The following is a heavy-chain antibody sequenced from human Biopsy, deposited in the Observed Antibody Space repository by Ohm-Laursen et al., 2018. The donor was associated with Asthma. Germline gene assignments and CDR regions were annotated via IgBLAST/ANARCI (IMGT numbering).Heavy chain of an antibody. CDR2: INAANGNT. D-gene: IGHD3-9*01. Sequence: ASVKVSCKASGYPFTDYYVHWVRQAPGHSLEWMGWINAANGNTKYSQKFQGRLTISRDTSASTAYMDLSSLRSEDTAVYYCARTYFDFLTGQVHDAFAMWGQGTVVTVSS. CDR1: GYPFTDYY. CDR3: ARTYFDFLTGQVHDAFAM. J-gene: IGHJ3*02. V-gene: IGHV1-3*01.